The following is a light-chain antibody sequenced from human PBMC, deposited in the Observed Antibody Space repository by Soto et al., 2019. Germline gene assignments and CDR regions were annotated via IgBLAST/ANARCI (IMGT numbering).Light chain of an antibody. CDR2: GAS. CDR3: QQYGSSPGLYT. V-gene: IGKV3-20*01. Sequence: IVLTQSPGTLSLSPGERATLSCRASQTISSSYLAWYQQKPSQAPRLLIYGASSRATGIPDRFSGSGSGTDFTLTISRLEPEDFAVYYCQQYGSSPGLYTFGQGTKLEIK. CDR1: QTISSSY. J-gene: IGKJ2*01.